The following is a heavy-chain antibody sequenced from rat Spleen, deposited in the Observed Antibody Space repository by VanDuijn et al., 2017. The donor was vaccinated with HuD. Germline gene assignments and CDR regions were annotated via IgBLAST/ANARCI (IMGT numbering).Heavy chain of an antibody. CDR2: ISYDGSST. V-gene: IGHV5-29*01. J-gene: IGHJ1*01. Sequence: EVQLVESDGGLVQPGRSLKLSCAASGFTFSDYYMAWVRQAPTKGLEWVATISYDGSSTYYRDSVKGRFTISRDNAKSTLYLQMDSLRSEDTATYYCARSEGIGWYFDFWGPGTMVTVSS. CDR3: ARSEGIGWYFDF. CDR1: GFTFSDYY. D-gene: IGHD1-11*01.